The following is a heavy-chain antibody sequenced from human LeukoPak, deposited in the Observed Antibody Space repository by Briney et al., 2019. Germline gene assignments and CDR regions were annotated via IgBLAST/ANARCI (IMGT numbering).Heavy chain of an antibody. D-gene: IGHD6-13*01. CDR1: GFTFSSYG. Sequence: GRSLRLSCAASGFTFSSYGMHWVRQAPGKGLEWVAVISYDGSNKYYVDSVKGRFTISRDNSKNTLYLQMDSLRAEDTVVYYCAEESLGYSSSWYLDPEYYFDYWGQGTLVTVSS. CDR2: ISYDGSNK. J-gene: IGHJ4*02. CDR3: AEESLGYSSSWYLDPEYYFDY. V-gene: IGHV3-30*18.